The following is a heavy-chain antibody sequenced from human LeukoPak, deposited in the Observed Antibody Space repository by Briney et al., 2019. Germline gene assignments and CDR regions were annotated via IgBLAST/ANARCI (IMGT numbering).Heavy chain of an antibody. J-gene: IGHJ4*02. CDR1: GFTFSDYY. CDR2: ISSGSSYT. V-gene: IGHV3-11*06. CDR3: ARDKRGYSGYDYDY. D-gene: IGHD5-12*01. Sequence: GGSLRLSCAASGFTFSDYYMSWIRQAPGKGPEWVSYISSGSSYTNYADSVKGRFTISRDNAKNSLYLQMNSLRAEDTAVYYCARDKRGYSGYDYDYWGQGTLVTVSS.